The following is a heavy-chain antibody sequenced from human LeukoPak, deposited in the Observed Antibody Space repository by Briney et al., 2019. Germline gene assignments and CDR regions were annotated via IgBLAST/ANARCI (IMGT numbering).Heavy chain of an antibody. D-gene: IGHD5-18*01. Sequence: ASVNVSCKASGYTFTGYYMHWVRQAPGQGLEWMGWINPNSGGTNYAQKFQGRVTMTRDTSISTAYMELSRLRSDDTAVYYCARQDSYGYNDAFDIWGQGTMVTVSS. CDR3: ARQDSYGYNDAFDI. V-gene: IGHV1-2*02. J-gene: IGHJ3*02. CDR2: INPNSGGT. CDR1: GYTFTGYY.